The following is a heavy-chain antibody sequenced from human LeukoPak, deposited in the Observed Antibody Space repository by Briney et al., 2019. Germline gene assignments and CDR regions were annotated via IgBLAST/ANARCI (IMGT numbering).Heavy chain of an antibody. V-gene: IGHV3-49*04. CDR3: TRDSLWFGELYSYYFDY. CDR1: GFTFGDYA. D-gene: IGHD3-10*01. J-gene: IGHJ4*02. CDR2: IRSKAYGGTT. Sequence: GGSLRLSCTASGFTFGDYAMSWVRQAPGKGLEWVGFIRSKAYGGTTEYAASVKGRFTISRDDSKSIAYLQMNSLKTEDTAVYYCTRDSLWFGELYSYYFDYWGQGTLVTVSS.